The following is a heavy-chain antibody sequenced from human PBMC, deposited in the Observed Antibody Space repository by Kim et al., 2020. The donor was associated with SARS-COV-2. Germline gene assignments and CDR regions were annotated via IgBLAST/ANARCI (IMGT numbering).Heavy chain of an antibody. V-gene: IGHV4-34*01. CDR2: VNHSGSS. CDR1: GGSLSGYY. J-gene: IGHJ4*02. CDR3: ANGGNYCSGGSCFDY. D-gene: IGHD2-15*01. Sequence: SETLSLTCAVYGGSLSGYYWSWIRQPPGKGLEWIGEVNHSGSSNYNPSLKSRVTISLDTSKNEFSLKLTSVTAADTAVYYCANGGNYCSGGSCFDYWGQGTLVTVSS.